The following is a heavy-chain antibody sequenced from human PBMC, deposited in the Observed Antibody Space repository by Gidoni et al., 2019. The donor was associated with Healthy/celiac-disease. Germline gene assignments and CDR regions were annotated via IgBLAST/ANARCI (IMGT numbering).Heavy chain of an antibody. D-gene: IGHD2-2*02. CDR2: IYYSGST. CDR1: GGSISRYY. J-gene: IGHJ6*02. Sequence: QVQLQESGPGLVKPSETLSLTCTVSGGSISRYYWSWIRQPPGKGLEWIGYIYYSGSTNYNPSLKSRVTISVDTSKNQFSLKLSSVTAADTAVYYCARTVVVPAAIGDYYYGIDVWGQGTTVTVSS. V-gene: IGHV4-59*01. CDR3: ARTVVVPAAIGDYYYGIDV.